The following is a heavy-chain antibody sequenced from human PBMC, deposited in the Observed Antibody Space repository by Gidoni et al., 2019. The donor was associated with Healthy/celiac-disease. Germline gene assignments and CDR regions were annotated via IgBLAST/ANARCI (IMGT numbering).Heavy chain of an antibody. Sequence: QITLKESGPTLVKPTQTLTLTCTFSGFSLSTSGVGVGWIRQPPGKALEWLALIYWDDDKRYSPSLKSRLTITKDTSKNQVVLTMTNMDPVDTATYYCAHSRFGEPKAIDYYYYGMDVWGQGTTVTVSS. CDR1: GFSLSTSGVG. J-gene: IGHJ6*02. CDR3: AHSRFGEPKAIDYYYYGMDV. D-gene: IGHD3-10*01. CDR2: IYWDDDK. V-gene: IGHV2-5*02.